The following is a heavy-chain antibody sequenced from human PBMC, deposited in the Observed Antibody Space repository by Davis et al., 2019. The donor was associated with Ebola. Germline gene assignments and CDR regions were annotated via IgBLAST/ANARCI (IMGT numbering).Heavy chain of an antibody. CDR3: ARLGGLGITGTTEWYYYGMDV. D-gene: IGHD1-7*01. J-gene: IGHJ6*02. CDR2: IYYSGST. CDR1: GGSISSYY. V-gene: IGHV4-59*01. Sequence: SETLSLTCTVSGGSISSYYWSWIRQPPGKGLEWIGYIYYSGSTNYNPSLKSRVTISVDTSKNQFSLKLSSVTAADTAMYYCARLGGLGITGTTEWYYYGMDVWGQGTTVTVSS.